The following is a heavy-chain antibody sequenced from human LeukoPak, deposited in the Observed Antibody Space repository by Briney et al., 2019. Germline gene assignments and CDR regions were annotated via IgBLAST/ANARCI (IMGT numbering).Heavy chain of an antibody. D-gene: IGHD3-16*01. V-gene: IGHV1-18*04. J-gene: IGHJ4*02. Sequence: ASVKVPRKAYGYTFTRYGISCVRQAPGQGLEWMGWISPYNGDTNYAQKLQGRVTMTTNPSTSTAYMELRSLRTDDTAVYYCAREDSLVGVGELKYWGQGTLVTVSS. CDR1: GYTFTRYG. CDR2: ISPYNGDT. CDR3: AREDSLVGVGELKY.